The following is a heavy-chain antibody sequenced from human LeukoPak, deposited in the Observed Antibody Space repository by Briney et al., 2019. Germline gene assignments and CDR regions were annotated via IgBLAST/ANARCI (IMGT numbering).Heavy chain of an antibody. V-gene: IGHV3-23*01. J-gene: IGHJ4*02. CDR2: ISGSGGST. Sequence: GGSLRLSCAASGFTFSSYAMSWVRQAPGKELEWVSAISGSGGSTYYADSVKGRFTISRDNSKNTLYLQMNSLRAEDTAVYYCAKGIVVVPAETYYFDYWGQGTLVTVSS. CDR1: GFTFSSYA. CDR3: AKGIVVVPAETYYFDY. D-gene: IGHD2-2*01.